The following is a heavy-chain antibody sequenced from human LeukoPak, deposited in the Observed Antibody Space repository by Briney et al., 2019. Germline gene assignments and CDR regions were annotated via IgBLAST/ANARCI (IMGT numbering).Heavy chain of an antibody. V-gene: IGHV3-33*01. Sequence: PGGSPRLSCAASGFTFSSYGMHWVRQAPGKGLEWVAVIWYDGSNKYYADSVKGRFTISRDNSKNTLYLQMNSLRAEDTAVYYCARDGPDDAFDIWGQGTMVTVSS. CDR2: IWYDGSNK. J-gene: IGHJ3*02. CDR1: GFTFSSYG. CDR3: ARDGPDDAFDI.